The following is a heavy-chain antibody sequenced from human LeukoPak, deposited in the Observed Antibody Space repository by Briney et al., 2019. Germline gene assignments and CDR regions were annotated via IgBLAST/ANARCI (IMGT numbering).Heavy chain of an antibody. D-gene: IGHD5-18*01. CDR3: ARSPGIQLWPDDY. Sequence: GSLSLSCVASGFTFNNYAMHWVRQAPGKGLEWVAVISYDGSNKYYADSVKGRFTISRDNSKNTLYLQMNSLRVEDTAVYYCARSPGIQLWPDDYWGQGTLVTVSS. CDR1: GFTFNNYA. CDR2: ISYDGSNK. V-gene: IGHV3-30*04. J-gene: IGHJ4*02.